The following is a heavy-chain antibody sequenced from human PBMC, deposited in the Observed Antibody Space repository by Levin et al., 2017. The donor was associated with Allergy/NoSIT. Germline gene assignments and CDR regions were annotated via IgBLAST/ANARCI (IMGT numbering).Heavy chain of an antibody. V-gene: IGHV3-9*01. CDR3: AKSAGTVDFDY. CDR2: ITLNSGNI. Sequence: GGSLRLSCAASGFTFDGYAMHWVQQAPGKGLEWVSGITLNSGNIGYADSVKGRFTISRDNAKNSLYLQMNSLRAEDTALYYCAKSAGTVDFDYWGQGTLVTVSS. D-gene: IGHD4-17*01. CDR1: GFTFDGYA. J-gene: IGHJ4*02.